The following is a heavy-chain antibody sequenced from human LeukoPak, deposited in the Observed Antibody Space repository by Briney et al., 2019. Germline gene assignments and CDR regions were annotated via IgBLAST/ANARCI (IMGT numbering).Heavy chain of an antibody. CDR3: AKDEGGYKGWYFDL. D-gene: IGHD5-24*01. CDR1: GFTFSSYA. V-gene: IGHV3-23*01. J-gene: IGHJ2*01. CDR2: ISGSGGST. Sequence: GGLRLSCAASGFTFSSYAMSWVRQAPGKGLEWVPAISGSGGSTYYADSVKGRFTISRDNSKNTLYLQMNSLRAEDTAVYYCAKDEGGYKGWYFDLWGRGTLVTVSS.